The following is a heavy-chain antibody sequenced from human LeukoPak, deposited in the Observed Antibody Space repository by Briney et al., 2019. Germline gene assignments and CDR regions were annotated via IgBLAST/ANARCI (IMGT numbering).Heavy chain of an antibody. D-gene: IGHD2-15*01. V-gene: IGHV3-33*01. CDR1: GFTFSSHG. CDR3: ARDPASSLDY. CDR2: IWYDGSKR. J-gene: IGHJ4*02. Sequence: PGGSLRLSCAASGFTFSSHGMHWVRQAPGKGLEWVAVIWYDGSKRYYADSVKGRFTISRDDSKNTLYLQMNSLRDEDTAIYYCARDPASSLDYGGQGTLVTVSS.